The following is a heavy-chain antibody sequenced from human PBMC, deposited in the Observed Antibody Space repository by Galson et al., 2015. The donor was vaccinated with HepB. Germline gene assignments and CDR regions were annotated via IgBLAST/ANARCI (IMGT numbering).Heavy chain of an antibody. D-gene: IGHD3-9*01. CDR3: ARDFEYFDWLLQPRYYYYGMDV. CDR1: GFTFSSYS. Sequence: SLRLSCAASGFTFSSYSMNWVRQAPGKGLEWVSYISSSSSTIYYADSVKGRFTISRDNAKNSLYLQMNSLRDEDTAVYYCARDFEYFDWLLQPRYYYYGMDVWGQGTTVTVSS. CDR2: ISSSSSTI. V-gene: IGHV3-48*02. J-gene: IGHJ6*02.